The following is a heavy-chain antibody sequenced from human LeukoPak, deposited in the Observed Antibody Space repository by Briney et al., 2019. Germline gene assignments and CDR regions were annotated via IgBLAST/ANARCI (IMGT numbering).Heavy chain of an antibody. J-gene: IGHJ1*01. D-gene: IGHD2/OR15-2a*01. CDR2: INPDSGGT. V-gene: IGHV1-2*02. CDR3: AREHAENSRAPQH. CDR1: GYTFTGYY. Sequence: GASVKVSCKASGYTFTGYYMHWVRQAPGQGLEWMGWINPDSGGTKYAQKFQGRVTMTRDTSTSTAYMELRSLRSDDTAVYYCAREHAENSRAPQHWGQGTLVTVSS.